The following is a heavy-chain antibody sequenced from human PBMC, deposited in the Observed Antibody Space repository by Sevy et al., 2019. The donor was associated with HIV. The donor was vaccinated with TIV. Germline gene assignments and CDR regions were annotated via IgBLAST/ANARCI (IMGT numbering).Heavy chain of an antibody. CDR1: GFTFDDFA. D-gene: IGHD6-19*01. V-gene: IGHV3-9*01. CDR2: VNWDSGSV. CDR3: AKDIGATGIAVVAN. J-gene: IGHJ4*02. Sequence: GGSLRLSCAASGFTFDDFAMHWVRQVPGKGLEWVSGVNWDSGSVAYADSVKGRFTISRDNAKNALFLQMNSPRAEDTALYYCAKDIGATGIAVVANWGQGIQVTVSS.